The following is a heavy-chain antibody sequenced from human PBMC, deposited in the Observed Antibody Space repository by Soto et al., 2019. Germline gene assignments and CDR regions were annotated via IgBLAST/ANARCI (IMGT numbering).Heavy chain of an antibody. CDR1: CYTFASYG. CDR2: ISAYNGNT. J-gene: IGHJ6*02. CDR3: ARVVVVAATYYYGMDV. Sequence: ASLKVSCKSSCYTFASYGIIWVRQAPGQGLEWMGWISAYNGNTNYAQKLQGRVTMTTDTSTSTAYMELRSLRSDDTAVYYCARVVVVAATYYYGMDVWGQGTKVTVSS. D-gene: IGHD2-15*01. V-gene: IGHV1-18*04.